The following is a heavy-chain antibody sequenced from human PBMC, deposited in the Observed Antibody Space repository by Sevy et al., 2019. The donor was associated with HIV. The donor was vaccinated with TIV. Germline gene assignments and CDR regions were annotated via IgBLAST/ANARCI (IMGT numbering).Heavy chain of an antibody. Sequence: ASAKVSCKVSGYTLTQLSMHWVRQAPGKGLEWMGSFDPEDGETLYAQKFQGRVTMTEDTSTNTAYMELSSLRSEDTAVYYCATTKDYYDSSGSPFDYWGQGTLVTVSS. D-gene: IGHD3-22*01. V-gene: IGHV1-24*01. CDR2: FDPEDGET. CDR3: ATTKDYYDSSGSPFDY. CDR1: GYTLTQLS. J-gene: IGHJ4*02.